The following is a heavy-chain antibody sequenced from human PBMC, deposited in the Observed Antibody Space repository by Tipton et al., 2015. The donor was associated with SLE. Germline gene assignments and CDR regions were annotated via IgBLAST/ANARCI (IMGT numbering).Heavy chain of an antibody. D-gene: IGHD2-2*01. CDR3: AKPQLGTSYQFHA. J-gene: IGHJ5*01. CDR1: GFTFSTYA. Sequence: SLRLSCAASGFTFSTYALSWVRQTPGKGLEWVSAISASGGSTYYADSVKGRFTITRDSSTNTLYLQINSLGVEDTAIYYFAKPQLGTSYQFHAWGHGTPVTVSS. V-gene: IGHV3-23*01. CDR2: ISASGGST.